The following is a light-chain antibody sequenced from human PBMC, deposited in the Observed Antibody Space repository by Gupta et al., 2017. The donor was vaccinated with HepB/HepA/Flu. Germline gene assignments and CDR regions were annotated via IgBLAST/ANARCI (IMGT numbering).Light chain of an antibody. Sequence: DIVLTQSPATLSLSPGERATLSCRASQSVYSSLAWYQQKTGQAPRLLMYDASKRATGIPARFSGSGSGTDFTLTISSLEPEDFAVYYCQQRGNWPRTFGQGTKVEIK. V-gene: IGKV3-11*01. CDR2: DAS. CDR1: QSVYSS. CDR3: QQRGNWPRT. J-gene: IGKJ1*01.